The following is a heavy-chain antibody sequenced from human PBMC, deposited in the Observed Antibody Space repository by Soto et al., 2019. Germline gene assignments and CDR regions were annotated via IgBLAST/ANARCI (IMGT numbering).Heavy chain of an antibody. Sequence: SVKVSCKASGGTFNSYDINWVRQAPGQGLEWMGGIIPIVETPKYAQKFQGRVTITADESTNTVYMELSSLRSEDTAMYYCARLSRPNYYDTSGFFKDNWFDPWGQGXLVTVSS. J-gene: IGHJ5*02. CDR2: IIPIVETP. CDR3: ARLSRPNYYDTSGFFKDNWFDP. CDR1: GGTFNSYD. D-gene: IGHD3-22*01. V-gene: IGHV1-69*13.